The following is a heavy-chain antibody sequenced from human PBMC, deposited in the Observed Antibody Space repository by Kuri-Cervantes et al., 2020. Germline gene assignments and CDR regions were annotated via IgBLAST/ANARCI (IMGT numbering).Heavy chain of an antibody. CDR2: INHSGST. CDR1: GGSISSSSYY. D-gene: IGHD1-26*01. V-gene: IGHV4-39*07. CDR3: AREPQGRTAFDI. J-gene: IGHJ3*02. Sequence: SETLSLTCTVSGGSISSSSYYWGWIRQPPGKGLEWIGEINHSGSTNYNPSLKSRVTISVDTSKNQFSLKLSSVTAADTAVYYCAREPQGRTAFDIWGQGTMVTVSS.